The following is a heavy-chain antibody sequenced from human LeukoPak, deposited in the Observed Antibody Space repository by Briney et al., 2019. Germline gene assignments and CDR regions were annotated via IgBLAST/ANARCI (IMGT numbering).Heavy chain of an antibody. CDR1: GFTFSSSW. Sequence: GGSLRLSCAASGFTFSSSWMHWVRQAPGKGLVWVSRITRDGSSATYADSVKGRFTTSRDNAKNTLYLQMDSLRDDDTAVYYCARDPGYESWSPFWGGMDVWGNGTTVIVSS. CDR3: ARDPGYESWSPFWGGMDV. V-gene: IGHV3-74*01. CDR2: ITRDGSSA. J-gene: IGHJ6*04. D-gene: IGHD3-16*01.